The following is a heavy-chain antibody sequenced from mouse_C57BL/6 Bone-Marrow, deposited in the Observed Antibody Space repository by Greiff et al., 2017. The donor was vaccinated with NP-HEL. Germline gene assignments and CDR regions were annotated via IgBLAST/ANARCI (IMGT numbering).Heavy chain of an antibody. Sequence: QVQLQQPGAELVMPGASVKLSCKASGYTFTSYWMHWVKQRPGQGLEWIGEIDPSDSYTNYNQKFKGKYTLTVDKSSSTAYMQLSSLTSEDSAVYYCARPSLSYAMDYWGQGTSVTVSS. CDR2: IDPSDSYT. CDR3: ARPSLSYAMDY. D-gene: IGHD1-1*01. CDR1: GYTFTSYW. V-gene: IGHV1-69*01. J-gene: IGHJ4*01.